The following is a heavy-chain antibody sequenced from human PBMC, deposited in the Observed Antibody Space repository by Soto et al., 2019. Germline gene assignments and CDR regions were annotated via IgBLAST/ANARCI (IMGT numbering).Heavy chain of an antibody. J-gene: IGHJ5*02. CDR2: ISAYNGNT. CDR3: ARVGGFNWNYRDNWFDP. CDR1: GYTFTSYG. D-gene: IGHD1-7*01. Sequence: ASVKVSCKASGYTFTSYGISWVRQAPGQGLEWMGWISAYNGNTNYAQKLQGRVTMTTDTSTSTAYMELRSLRSDDTAVYYCARVGGFNWNYRDNWFDPWGQGTLVTVSS. V-gene: IGHV1-18*01.